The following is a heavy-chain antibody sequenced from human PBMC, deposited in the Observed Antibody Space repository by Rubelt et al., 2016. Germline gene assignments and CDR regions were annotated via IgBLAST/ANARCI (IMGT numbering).Heavy chain of an antibody. V-gene: IGHV4-34*01. CDR1: GGSFSGYY. J-gene: IGHJ6*02. CDR2: INHSGST. CDR3: ARGRMGFHYYYYGMDF. D-gene: IGHD1-26*01. Sequence: QVQLQQWGAGLLKPSETLSLTCAVYGGSFSGYYWSWIRQPPGKGLEWIGEINHSGSTNYNPSLKSRVTLPVDTSKNQFSLKLRSVTAAATSVYYCARGRMGFHYYYYGMDFWGQGTTVTVSS.